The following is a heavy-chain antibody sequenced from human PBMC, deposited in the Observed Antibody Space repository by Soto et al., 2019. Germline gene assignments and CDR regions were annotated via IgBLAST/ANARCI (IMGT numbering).Heavy chain of an antibody. CDR2: ISSNGRTT. Sequence: EVQLAESGGNMVQPGGSLRLSCVASGFTFNNYDMHWVRQAPGKGLEYVSSISSNGRTTYYGNSVKGRFTISRDNSKNTLYLQMGSLRPEDMAVYYCVRRVSGNYDYWGQGTLVTVSS. CDR3: VRRVSGNYDY. V-gene: IGHV3-64*01. J-gene: IGHJ4*02. D-gene: IGHD1-7*01. CDR1: GFTFNNYD.